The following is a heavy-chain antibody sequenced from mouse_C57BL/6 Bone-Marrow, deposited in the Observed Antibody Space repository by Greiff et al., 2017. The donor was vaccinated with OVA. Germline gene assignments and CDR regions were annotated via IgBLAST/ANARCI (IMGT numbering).Heavy chain of an antibody. J-gene: IGHJ3*01. Sequence: VKLMESGAELARPGASVKLSCTASGYTFTSYGISWVKQRTGQGLEWIGEIYPRSGNTYSNEKFKGKATLTADKSSSTAYLELRSLTSEDSAVYVCARGRYYDGGAGFSYWGQGTLVTVSA. CDR2: IYPRSGNT. CDR3: ARGRYYDGGAGFSY. CDR1: GYTFTSYG. V-gene: IGHV1-81*01. D-gene: IGHD1-1*02.